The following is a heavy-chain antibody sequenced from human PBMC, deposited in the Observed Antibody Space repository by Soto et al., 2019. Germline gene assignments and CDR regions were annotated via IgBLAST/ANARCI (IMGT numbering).Heavy chain of an antibody. CDR2: IKSKTDGGTT. Sequence: GGSLRLSCAASGFTFSNAWMNWVRQAPGKGLEWVGRIKSKTDGGTTDYAAPVKGSFTISRDDSKNTLNMQMNSLKTEVTAVYYCTTDSGQLRGYDYVWGSHHRQGGTDYWGQGTLVTVSS. D-gene: IGHD3-16*01. CDR3: TTDSGQLRGYDYVWGSHHRQGGTDY. V-gene: IGHV3-15*07. CDR1: GFTFSNAW. J-gene: IGHJ4*02.